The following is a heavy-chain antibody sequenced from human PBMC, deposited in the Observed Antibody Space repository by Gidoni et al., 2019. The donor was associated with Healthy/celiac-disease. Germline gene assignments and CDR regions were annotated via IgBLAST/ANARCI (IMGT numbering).Heavy chain of an antibody. CDR2: IYYSGST. CDR3: ARHRGYGHFDY. Sequence: QLPLQESGPGLAKPSATLSLTCTVSGGSISSSSYYWGWIRQPPGKGLEWIGSIYYSGSTYYNPSLKSRVTISVDTSKNQFSLKLGSVTAADTAVYYCARHRGYGHFDYWGQGTLVTVSS. V-gene: IGHV4-39*01. CDR1: GGSISSSSYY. J-gene: IGHJ4*02. D-gene: IGHD3-10*01.